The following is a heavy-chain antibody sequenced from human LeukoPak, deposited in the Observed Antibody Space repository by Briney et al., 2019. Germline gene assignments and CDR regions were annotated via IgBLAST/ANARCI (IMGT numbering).Heavy chain of an antibody. CDR3: AKDPRKPDWNEIDY. Sequence: GGSLRLSCAASGFTVSSNYMSWVRQAPGKGLEWTSTISGSGVSTYYAGSVKGRFTISRDNSKNTLYLQMNSLRAEDTAVYYCAKDPRKPDWNEIDYWGQGTLVTVSS. V-gene: IGHV3-23*01. D-gene: IGHD1-1*01. CDR1: GFTVSSNY. J-gene: IGHJ4*02. CDR2: ISGSGVST.